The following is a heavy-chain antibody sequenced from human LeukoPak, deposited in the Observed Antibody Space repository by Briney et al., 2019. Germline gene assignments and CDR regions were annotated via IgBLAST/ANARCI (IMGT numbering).Heavy chain of an antibody. CDR1: GFTFSSYA. V-gene: IGHV3-30-3*01. CDR2: ISYDGSNK. Sequence: GGSLRLSCAASGFTFSSYAMDWVRQAPGKGLEWVAVISYDGSNKYYADSVKGRFTISRDNSKNTLYLQMNSLRAEDTAVYYCARDLYSYGYSFDYWGQGPLVTVSS. J-gene: IGHJ4*02. D-gene: IGHD5-18*01. CDR3: ARDLYSYGYSFDY.